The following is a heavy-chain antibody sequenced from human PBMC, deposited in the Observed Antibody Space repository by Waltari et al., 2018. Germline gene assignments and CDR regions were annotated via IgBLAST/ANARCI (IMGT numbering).Heavy chain of an antibody. CDR2: IYTSGST. J-gene: IGHJ6*02. V-gene: IGHV4-61*09. CDR3: ARDRGYDILMRYGMDV. CDR1: GGSISSGSYY. D-gene: IGHD3-9*01. Sequence: QVQLQESGPGLVKPSQTLSLTCTVSGGSISSGSYYWSWIRQPAGKGLGWIGYIYTSGSTNYNPSLKSRVTISVDTSKNQFSLKLSSVTAADTAVYYCARDRGYDILMRYGMDVWGQGTTVTVSS.